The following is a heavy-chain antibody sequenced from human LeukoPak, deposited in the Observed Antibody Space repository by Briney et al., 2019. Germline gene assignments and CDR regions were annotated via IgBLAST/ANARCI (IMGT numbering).Heavy chain of an antibody. Sequence: SETLSLTCTVSGGSISSYYWSWIRQPPGKGLEWIGYIYYSGSTNYNPSLKSRVTISVDTSKNQFSLKLSSVIAADTAVYYCARGAVAGGWFDPWGQGTLVTVSS. CDR1: GGSISSYY. J-gene: IGHJ5*02. CDR2: IYYSGST. D-gene: IGHD6-19*01. V-gene: IGHV4-59*01. CDR3: ARGAVAGGWFDP.